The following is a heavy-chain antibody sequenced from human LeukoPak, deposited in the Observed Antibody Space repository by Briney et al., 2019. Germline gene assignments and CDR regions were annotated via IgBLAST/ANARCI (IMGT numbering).Heavy chain of an antibody. CDR1: GGSISSGGYS. J-gene: IGHJ5*02. Sequence: RSSETLSLTCAVSGGSISSGGYSWSWIRQPPGKGLEWIGYIYHSGSTYYNPSLKSRVTISVDTSKNQFSLKLSSVTAADTAVYYCARSHNWFDPWGQGTLVTVSS. CDR3: ARSHNWFDP. CDR2: IYHSGST. V-gene: IGHV4-30-2*01.